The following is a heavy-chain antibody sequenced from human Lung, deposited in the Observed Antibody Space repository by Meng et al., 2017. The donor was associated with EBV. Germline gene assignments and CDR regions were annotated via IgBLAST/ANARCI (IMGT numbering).Heavy chain of an antibody. J-gene: IGHJ4*02. CDR1: GYTFSNYA. Sequence: VQLVQSGAGVKKPGASVKFSCKASGYTFSNYAMNWVRQAPGQRLEWMGWINAGNGDTKYSQKFQGRVTITRDTSASTGYMELSSLRSEDTAVYYCARFSSGYFFGYWGQGTLVTVSS. V-gene: IGHV1-3*01. CDR3: ARFSSGYFFGY. D-gene: IGHD3-22*01. CDR2: INAGNGDT.